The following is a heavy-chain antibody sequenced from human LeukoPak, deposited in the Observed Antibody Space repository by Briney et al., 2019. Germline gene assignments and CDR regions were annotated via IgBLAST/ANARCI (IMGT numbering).Heavy chain of an antibody. CDR2: SATSWDT. J-gene: IGHJ2*01. CDR1: GFTFSSYA. D-gene: IGHD4-23*01. Sequence: GGPLRLSCAASGFTFSSYAMHWGLQPTGKGLVGGLASATSWDTYYPGFVKGRFTISRENAKNSLYLQMNSLRAGDTAVYYCARGGTRGWDYGGNRGNWYFDLWGRGTLVTVSS. CDR3: ARGGTRGWDYGGNRGNWYFDL. V-gene: IGHV3-13*01.